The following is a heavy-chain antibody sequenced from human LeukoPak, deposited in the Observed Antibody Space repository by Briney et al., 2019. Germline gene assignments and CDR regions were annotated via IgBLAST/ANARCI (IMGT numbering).Heavy chain of an antibody. D-gene: IGHD1-26*01. CDR3: AILHVGSFDI. J-gene: IGHJ3*02. V-gene: IGHV1-2*06. Sequence: ASVKVSCKASGYTFTGYYMHWMRQAPGQGLEWMGRINPNSGGTNYAQKFQGRVTMTRDTSTSTAYMELSRLRSDDTAVYYCAILHVGSFDIWGQGTMVTVSS. CDR1: GYTFTGYY. CDR2: INPNSGGT.